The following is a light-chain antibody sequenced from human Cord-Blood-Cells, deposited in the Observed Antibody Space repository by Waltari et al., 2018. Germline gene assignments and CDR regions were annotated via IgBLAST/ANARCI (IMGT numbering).Light chain of an antibody. CDR3: QQYYSTPYT. CDR2: WAS. Sequence: DIVMTQSPDSLAVSLGVRATINCKSSQSVLYSPNNKNYLAWYQQKPGQPPKLLIYWASTRESGVPDRFSGSGSGTDFTLTISSLQAEDVAVYYCQQYYSTPYTFGQGTKLEIK. V-gene: IGKV4-1*01. J-gene: IGKJ2*01. CDR1: QSVLYSPNNKNY.